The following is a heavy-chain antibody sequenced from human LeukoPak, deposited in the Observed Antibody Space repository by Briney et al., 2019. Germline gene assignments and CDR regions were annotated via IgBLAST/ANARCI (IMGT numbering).Heavy chain of an antibody. J-gene: IGHJ6*02. CDR2: IKPKSGGT. Sequence: ASVKVSCKTSGYDFNGYYIHWVRQSPGQGLEWMGWIKPKSGGTDYAEKLQGRVTMTSDASVTTVFMELKNLRSDDTAVYYCGRVLEYVGGSFRPPEKYYYYYIDVWGQGTTVVVSS. D-gene: IGHD3-16*02. V-gene: IGHV1-2*02. CDR3: GRVLEYVGGSFRPPEKYYYYYIDV. CDR1: GYDFNGYY.